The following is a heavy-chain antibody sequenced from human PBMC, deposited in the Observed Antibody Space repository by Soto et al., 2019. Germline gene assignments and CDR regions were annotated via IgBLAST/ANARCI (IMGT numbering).Heavy chain of an antibody. V-gene: IGHV1-8*01. CDR2: MNPNSGNT. D-gene: IGHD6-13*01. CDR1: GYTFTSYD. CDR3: ARGRSSSLFVVASYYYGMDV. Sequence: ASVKVSCKASGYTFTSYDINWVRQATGQGLEWMGWMNPNSGNTGYARKFQGRVTMTRNTSISTAYMELSSLRSEDTAVYYCARGRSSSLFVVASYYYGMDVWGQGTTVTVSS. J-gene: IGHJ6*02.